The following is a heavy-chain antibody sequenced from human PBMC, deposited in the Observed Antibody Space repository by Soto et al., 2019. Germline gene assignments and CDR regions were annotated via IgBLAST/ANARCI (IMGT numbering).Heavy chain of an antibody. CDR1: GFPFSSYA. J-gene: IGHJ3*02. CDR3: AKDWGGGGLVDAFDI. V-gene: IGHV3-23*01. CDR2: ISGSGGIT. Sequence: EVQLLESGGGLVQPGGSLRLSCAASGFPFSSYAMSWVRQAPGKGLEWVSAISGSGGITYYADAVKGRFTISRDNSKNTLYLQMNRLRAEDTAVYYCAKDWGGGGLVDAFDIWGQGAMVTVSS. D-gene: IGHD2-21*01.